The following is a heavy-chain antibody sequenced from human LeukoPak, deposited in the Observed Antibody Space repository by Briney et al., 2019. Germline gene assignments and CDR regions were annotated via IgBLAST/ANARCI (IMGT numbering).Heavy chain of an antibody. CDR2: INHSGST. D-gene: IGHD2-2*01. CDR1: GGSFSGYY. V-gene: IGHV4-34*01. CDR3: ARGRRVVPAAIGYYMDV. J-gene: IGHJ6*03. Sequence: PSETLSLTCAVYGGSFSGYYWSWIRQPPGKGLEWIGEINHSGSTNYNPSLKSRVTISVDTSKNQFSLKLSSVTAVDTAVYYCARGRRVVPAAIGYYMDVWGKGTTVTVSS.